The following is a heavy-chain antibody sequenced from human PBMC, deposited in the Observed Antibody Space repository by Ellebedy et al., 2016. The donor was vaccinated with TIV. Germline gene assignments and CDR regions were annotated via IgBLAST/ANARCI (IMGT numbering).Heavy chain of an antibody. D-gene: IGHD6-6*01. CDR1: GFTFDDYA. CDR3: AKSSSSSKAIDY. V-gene: IGHV3-9*01. Sequence: PGGSLRLSCAASGFTFDDYAMHWVRQAPGKGLEWVSGISWNSGSIGYADSVKGRFTISRDNAKNSLYLQMNSLRAEDTALYYCAKSSSSSKAIDYWGQGTLVTVSS. J-gene: IGHJ4*02. CDR2: ISWNSGSI.